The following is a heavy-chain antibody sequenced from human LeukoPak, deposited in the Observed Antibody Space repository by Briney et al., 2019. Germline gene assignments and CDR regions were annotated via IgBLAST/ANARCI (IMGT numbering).Heavy chain of an antibody. CDR3: AREGTAGTNLNWFDP. J-gene: IGHJ5*02. CDR1: GCSISSYY. D-gene: IGHD1-1*01. V-gene: IGHV4-59*01. Sequence: SETLCLTCTASGCSISSYYWSWIRQPPGKGLEWIGYISYSGSTNFNPSLKSRVTISVDTSKNQFSLKLSSVTAADTAVYYCAREGTAGTNLNWFDPWGQGTLVTVSS. CDR2: ISYSGST.